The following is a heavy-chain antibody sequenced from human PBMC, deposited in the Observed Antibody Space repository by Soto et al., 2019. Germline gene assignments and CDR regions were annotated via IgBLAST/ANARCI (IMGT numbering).Heavy chain of an antibody. V-gene: IGHV4-39*01. CDR3: ARHSVIHPSGYNFDY. CDR2: IYYSGST. J-gene: IGHJ4*02. CDR1: GGSISSSSYY. Sequence: QLQLQESGPGLVKPSETLSLTCTVSGGSISSSSYYWGWIRQPPGKGLEWIGSIYYSGSTYYNPSLRSRVTISVDTSKNQFSLKLSSVTAADTAVYYCARHSVIHPSGYNFDYWGQGTLVTVSS. D-gene: IGHD3-3*01.